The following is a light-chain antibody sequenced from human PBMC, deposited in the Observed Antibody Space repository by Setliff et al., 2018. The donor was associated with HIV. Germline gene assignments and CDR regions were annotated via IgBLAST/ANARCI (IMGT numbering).Light chain of an antibody. Sequence: SYELTQPPSVSVAPGTTARITCGGNNIGSKSVHWYQQKPGQAPVLVIYYDSDRPSGIPERFSGSNSGNTATLTITRVEAGEEADYYCQVWDSSSGLYVFGTGTKVTVL. CDR1: NIGSKS. CDR3: QVWDSSSGLYV. V-gene: IGLV3-21*04. CDR2: YDS. J-gene: IGLJ1*01.